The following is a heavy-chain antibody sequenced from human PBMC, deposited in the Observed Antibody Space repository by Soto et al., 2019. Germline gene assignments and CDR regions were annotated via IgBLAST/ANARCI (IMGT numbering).Heavy chain of an antibody. CDR3: ARIGGYCSSTSCYGPYYYYYMDV. V-gene: IGHV2-70*11. Sequence: SGPTLVNPTQTLTLTCTFSGFSLSTSGMCVSWIRQPPGKALEWLARIDWDDDKYYSTSLKTRLTISKDTSKNQVVLTMTNMDPVDTATYYCARIGGYCSSTSCYGPYYYYYMDVWGKGTTVTVSS. CDR1: GFSLSTSGMC. D-gene: IGHD2-2*01. CDR2: IDWDDDK. J-gene: IGHJ6*03.